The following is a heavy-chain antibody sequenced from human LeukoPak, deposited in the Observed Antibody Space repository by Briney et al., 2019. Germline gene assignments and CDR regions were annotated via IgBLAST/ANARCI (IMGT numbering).Heavy chain of an antibody. J-gene: IGHJ4*02. V-gene: IGHV3-23*01. Sequence: GGSLRLSCAASGFTFSSYAMSWVRLAPGKGLEWFSAISCSGGSTYYADSVKGRFIISRDNSKNTLYLQMNGLRAEDTAVYYCAKDCSSTSCYRSGGYWGQGTLVTVSS. CDR1: GFTFSSYA. D-gene: IGHD2-2*01. CDR2: ISCSGGST. CDR3: AKDCSSTSCYRSGGY.